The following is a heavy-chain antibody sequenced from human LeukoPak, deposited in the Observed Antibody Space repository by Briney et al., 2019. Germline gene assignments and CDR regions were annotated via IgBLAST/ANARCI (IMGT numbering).Heavy chain of an antibody. J-gene: IGHJ4*02. D-gene: IGHD2-2*01. CDR2: IIPIFGTA. CDR1: GGTFSSYA. Sequence: SVKVSCKASGGTFSSYAISWVRQAPGQGLEWMGGIIPIFGTANYAQKFQGRVTITADESTSTAYMELSSLRSEDTAVYYCARDLEGCSSTSCLNYWGQGTLVTVSS. CDR3: ARDLEGCSSTSCLNY. V-gene: IGHV1-69*13.